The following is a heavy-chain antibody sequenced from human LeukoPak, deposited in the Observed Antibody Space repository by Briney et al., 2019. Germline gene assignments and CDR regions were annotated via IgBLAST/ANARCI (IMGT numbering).Heavy chain of an antibody. CDR2: IKQDGSEK. D-gene: IGHD6-13*01. Sequence: GGSLRLSCAASGFTFSSYWMSWVRQAPGKGLEWVANIKQDGSEKYYVDSVKGRFTISRDNAKNSLYLQMNSLRAEDTAVYYCARWDSSSWYLSRYFDYWGQGTLVTVSS. J-gene: IGHJ4*02. CDR1: GFTFSSYW. CDR3: ARWDSSSWYLSRYFDY. V-gene: IGHV3-7*01.